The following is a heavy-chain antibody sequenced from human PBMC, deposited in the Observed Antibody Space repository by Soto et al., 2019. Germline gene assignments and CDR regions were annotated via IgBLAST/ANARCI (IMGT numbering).Heavy chain of an antibody. CDR1: GFTFSSYA. D-gene: IGHD6-13*01. J-gene: IGHJ4*02. CDR2: ISGSGCST. V-gene: IGHV3-23*01. CDR3: AKTGAAADFDY. Sequence: GGSLRLSCAASGFTFSSYAMSWVRQAPGKGLEWVSAISGSGCSTYYADSVKCRFTISRDNSKNTLYLQMNSLRAEDTAVYYCAKTGAAADFDYWGQGTLVTVSS.